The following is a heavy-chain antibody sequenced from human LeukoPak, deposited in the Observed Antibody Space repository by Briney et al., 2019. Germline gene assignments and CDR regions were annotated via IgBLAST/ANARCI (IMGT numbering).Heavy chain of an antibody. CDR3: ARGPVYCSSTSCLYYFDY. D-gene: IGHD2-2*01. CDR2: MNPNSGNT. Sequence: EASVKVSCKASGYTFTSYDINWVRQAPGQGLEWMGWMNPNSGNTGYAQKFQGRVTITRNTSISTAYMELSSLRSEDTAVYYCARGPVYCSSTSCLYYFDYWGQGTLVTVSS. V-gene: IGHV1-8*03. J-gene: IGHJ4*02. CDR1: GYTFTSYD.